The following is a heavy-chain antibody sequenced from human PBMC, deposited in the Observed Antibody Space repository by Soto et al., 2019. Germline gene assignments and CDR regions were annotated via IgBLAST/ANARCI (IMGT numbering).Heavy chain of an antibody. V-gene: IGHV3-30-3*01. CDR3: ARAPTAQPGSGWYD. Sequence: PGGSLRLSCAASGFTFSSYAMHWVRQAPGKGLEWVAVISYDGSNKYYADSVKGRFTISRDNSKNTLYLQMNSLRAEDTAVYYCARAPTAQPGSGWYDWGQGTLVTVSS. J-gene: IGHJ4*02. CDR1: GFTFSSYA. D-gene: IGHD6-19*01. CDR2: ISYDGSNK.